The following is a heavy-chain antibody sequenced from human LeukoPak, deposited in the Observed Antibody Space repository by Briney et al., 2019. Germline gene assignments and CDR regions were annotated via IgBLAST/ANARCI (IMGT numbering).Heavy chain of an antibody. Sequence: TGGSLRLSCAASGFTCSSHWMTWVRQAPGKGLEWVANINQDGSERYYVDSVKGRFTISRDNAKNSLYLQMNSLRAEDTAVYYCARDSEYSSSFAFDIWGQGTMVTVSS. CDR1: GFTCSSHW. CDR2: INQDGSER. J-gene: IGHJ3*02. V-gene: IGHV3-7*01. D-gene: IGHD6-13*01. CDR3: ARDSEYSSSFAFDI.